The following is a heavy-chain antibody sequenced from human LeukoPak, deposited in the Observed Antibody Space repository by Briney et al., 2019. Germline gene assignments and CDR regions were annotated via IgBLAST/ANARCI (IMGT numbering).Heavy chain of an antibody. V-gene: IGHV3-23*01. Sequence: GGSLRLSCAASGFTFSSYAMSWVRQAPGKGLEWVSAISGSGGSTYYADSVKGRFTISRDNSKNTLYLQMNSLRAEDTAVYYCVAIPAPVSYDGSGYYSPSYFNYWAREPWSPSPQ. CDR2: ISGSGGST. J-gene: IGHJ4*02. CDR1: GFTFSSYA. D-gene: IGHD3-22*01. CDR3: VAIPAPVSYDGSGYYSPSYFNY.